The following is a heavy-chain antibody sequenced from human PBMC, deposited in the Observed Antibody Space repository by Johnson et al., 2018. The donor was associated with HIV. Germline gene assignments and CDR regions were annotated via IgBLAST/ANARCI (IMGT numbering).Heavy chain of an antibody. CDR1: GFTFSNYG. J-gene: IGHJ3*02. V-gene: IGHV3-NL1*01. CDR2: INWNGGST. D-gene: IGHD3-22*01. CDR3: ARPVPDYYDSSGYYSAAFDI. Sequence: QVHLVESGGGVVPPGRSLRLSCVASGFTFSNYGMSWVRQAPGKGLEWVSGINWNGGSTAYGDSVKGRFTISRDNSKNTLYLQMNSLRAEDTAVYYCARPVPDYYDSSGYYSAAFDIWGQGTMVTVSS.